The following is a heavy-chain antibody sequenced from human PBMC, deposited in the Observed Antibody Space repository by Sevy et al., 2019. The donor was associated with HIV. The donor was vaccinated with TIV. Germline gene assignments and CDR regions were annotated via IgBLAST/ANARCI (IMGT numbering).Heavy chain of an antibody. CDR2: IKSKTDGGTT. V-gene: IGHV3-15*01. Sequence: GGSLRLSCAASGFTFSNAWMSWVRQAPGKGLEWVGRIKSKTDGGTTDYAAPVKGRFTISRDDSKNTLYLQMNSLKTEDTAVYYCTTYYDYVWGSYRPLDYYYGMYVWGQGTTVTVSS. CDR3: TTYYDYVWGSYRPLDYYYGMYV. CDR1: GFTFSNAW. J-gene: IGHJ6*02. D-gene: IGHD3-16*02.